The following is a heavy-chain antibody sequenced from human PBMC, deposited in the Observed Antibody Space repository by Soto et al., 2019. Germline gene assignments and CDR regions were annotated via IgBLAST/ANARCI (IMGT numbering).Heavy chain of an antibody. J-gene: IGHJ4*02. Sequence: SETLSLTCTVSGGSISSYYWSWIRQPPGKGLEWIGYIYYSGSTNYNPSLKSRVTISVDTSKNQFSLKLSSVTAADTAVYYCARHLGGHYDILTGYFDYWGQGTLVTVSS. CDR3: ARHLGGHYDILTGYFDY. CDR1: GGSISSYY. CDR2: IYYSGST. D-gene: IGHD3-9*01. V-gene: IGHV4-59*08.